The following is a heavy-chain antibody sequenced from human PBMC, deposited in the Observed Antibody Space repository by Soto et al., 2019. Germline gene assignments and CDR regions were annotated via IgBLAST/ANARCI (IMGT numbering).Heavy chain of an antibody. D-gene: IGHD3-22*01. CDR3: ARYYYDSSGYYQRSFDY. V-gene: IGHV4-61*01. J-gene: IGHJ4*02. CDR2: IYYSGST. CDR1: GGSVSSGSYY. Sequence: QVQLQESGPGLVKPSETLSLTCTVSGGSVSSGSYYWSWIRQPPGKGLEWIGYIYYSGSTNYNPSLQSRVTISVDTSKNQFSLKLSSVTAADTAVYYCARYYYDSSGYYQRSFDYWGQGTLVTVSS.